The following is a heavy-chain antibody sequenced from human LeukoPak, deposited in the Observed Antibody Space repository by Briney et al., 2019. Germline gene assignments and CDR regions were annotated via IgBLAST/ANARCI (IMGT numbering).Heavy chain of an antibody. V-gene: IGHV1-58*01. CDR2: IIVGSGNT. D-gene: IGHD3-9*01. CDR1: GFTFTSSA. CDR3: AAVSRYDWFDP. J-gene: IGHJ5*02. Sequence: GTSVKVSCKASGFTFTSSAVQWVRQARGQRLEWIGWIIVGSGNTNYAQKFQERVTITRDMSTSTAYMELSSLRSEDTAVYYCAAVSRYDWFDPWGQGTLVTVSS.